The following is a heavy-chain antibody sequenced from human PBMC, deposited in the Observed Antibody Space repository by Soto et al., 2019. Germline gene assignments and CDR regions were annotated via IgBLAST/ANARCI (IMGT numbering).Heavy chain of an antibody. CDR2: IYYSGST. V-gene: IGHV4-31*01. D-gene: IGHD2-15*01. CDR1: GGSISSGGYY. J-gene: IGHJ3*02. CDR3: ARAGDCSGGSCFDAFAI. Sequence: QVQLQESGPGLVKPSQTLSLTCTVSGGSISSGGYYWSWIRQHPGKGLEWIGYIYYSGSTYYNPSLKSQVTISVDTSKNQFSLKLSSVTAADTAVYYCARAGDCSGGSCFDAFAIWGQGTMVTVSS.